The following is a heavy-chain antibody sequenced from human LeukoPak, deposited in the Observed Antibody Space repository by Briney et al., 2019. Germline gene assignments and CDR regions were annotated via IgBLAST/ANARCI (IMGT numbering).Heavy chain of an antibody. CDR3: ARAGRDGYNFGGNYFDY. Sequence: SETLSLTCAVSGGSISSSNWWSWVRQPPGKGLEWIGEIYHSGSTNYNPSLKSRVTISVDKSKNQFSLKLSSVTAADTAVYYCARAGRDGYNFGGNYFDYWGQGTLVTVSS. D-gene: IGHD5-24*01. CDR2: IYHSGST. CDR1: GGSISSSNW. V-gene: IGHV4-4*02. J-gene: IGHJ4*02.